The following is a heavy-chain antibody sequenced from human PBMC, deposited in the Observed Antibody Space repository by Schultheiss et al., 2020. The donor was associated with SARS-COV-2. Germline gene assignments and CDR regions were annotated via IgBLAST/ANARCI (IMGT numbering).Heavy chain of an antibody. Sequence: GESLKISCAASGFTFSSYSMNWVRQAPGKGLEWVSSISSSSSYIYYADSVKGRFTISRDNAKNSLYLQMNSLRAEDTAVYYCARENIAARRGAMDVWGQGTTVTVSS. V-gene: IGHV3-21*01. J-gene: IGHJ6*02. CDR1: GFTFSSYS. CDR2: ISSSSSYI. D-gene: IGHD6-6*01. CDR3: ARENIAARRGAMDV.